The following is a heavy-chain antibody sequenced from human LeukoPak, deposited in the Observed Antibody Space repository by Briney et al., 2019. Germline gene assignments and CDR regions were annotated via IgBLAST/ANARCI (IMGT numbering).Heavy chain of an antibody. CDR3: AKPNLSFSSGWPPSYYFDY. Sequence: GGSLRLSCAASGFTFSSYGMSWVRQAPGKGLEWVSAISGSGGSTYYADSVKGRFTISRDNSKNTLYLQMNSLRAEDTAVYYCAKPNLSFSSGWPPSYYFDYWGQGTLVTVSS. V-gene: IGHV3-23*01. D-gene: IGHD6-19*01. J-gene: IGHJ4*02. CDR2: ISGSGGST. CDR1: GFTFSSYG.